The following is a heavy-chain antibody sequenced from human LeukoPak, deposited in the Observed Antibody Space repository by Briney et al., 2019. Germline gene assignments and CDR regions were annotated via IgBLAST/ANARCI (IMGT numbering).Heavy chain of an antibody. CDR3: ARGGEWEWLPLGIYYFDY. V-gene: IGHV4-38-2*01. CDR2: IYHSGST. CDR1: GYSISSGYY. J-gene: IGHJ4*02. Sequence: PSETLSLTCAVSGYSISSGYYWGWIRQPPGKGLEWIGSIYHSGSTYYNPSLKSRVTISVDTSKNQFSLKLSSVTAVDTAVYYCARGGEWEWLPLGIYYFDYWGQGTLVTVSS. D-gene: IGHD6-19*01.